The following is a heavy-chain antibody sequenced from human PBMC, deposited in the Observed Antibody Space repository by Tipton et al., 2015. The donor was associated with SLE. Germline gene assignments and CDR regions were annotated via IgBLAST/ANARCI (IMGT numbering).Heavy chain of an antibody. V-gene: IGHV4-39*01. CDR2: IFHGGAP. CDR1: GGSIISNNYY. CDR3: ARHEYQLILGCFDP. D-gene: IGHD3-22*01. Sequence: TLSLTCTVSGGSIISNNYYWGWIRQPPGKGLEWIGTIFHGGAPYYNPSLKSRVTISVDTSKNQFSLRLRSVTATDTAVYYCARHEYQLILGCFDPWGQGTLVTVSS. J-gene: IGHJ5*02.